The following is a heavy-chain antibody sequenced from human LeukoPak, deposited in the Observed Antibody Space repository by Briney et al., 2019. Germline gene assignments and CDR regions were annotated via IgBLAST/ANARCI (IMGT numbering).Heavy chain of an antibody. CDR3: ARGPRGDYYDSSVYDY. CDR1: GGAFSGYY. V-gene: IGHV4-34*01. Sequence: PSETLSLTCAVHGGAFSGYYWTWLRQSPGKGLEWIGEINHRGSTNNNPSLRSRVTISVDTSKNQFSLKLSSVTAADTAVYYCARGPRGDYYDSSVYDYWGQGTLVTVSS. D-gene: IGHD3-22*01. J-gene: IGHJ4*02. CDR2: INHRGST.